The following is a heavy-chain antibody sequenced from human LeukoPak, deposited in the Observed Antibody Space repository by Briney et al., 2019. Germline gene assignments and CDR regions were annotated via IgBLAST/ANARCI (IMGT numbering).Heavy chain of an antibody. J-gene: IGHJ4*02. Sequence: GGSLRLSCAASGFTFSSYAMSWVRQAPGKGLEWVSAISGSGGSTYYADSVKGRFTISRDNSKNTLYLQMNSLRAEDTAVYYCAKDETDSSGYYWISWGQGTLVTVAS. CDR1: GFTFSSYA. D-gene: IGHD3-22*01. CDR2: ISGSGGST. V-gene: IGHV3-23*01. CDR3: AKDETDSSGYYWIS.